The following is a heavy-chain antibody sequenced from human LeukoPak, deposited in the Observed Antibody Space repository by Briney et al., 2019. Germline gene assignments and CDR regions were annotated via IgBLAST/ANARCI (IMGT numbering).Heavy chain of an antibody. CDR3: ARGEGRYYDSSGYYSGTYYYYYYMDV. CDR2: IIPIFGTA. V-gene: IGHV1-69*06. CDR1: GYTFTSYY. D-gene: IGHD3-22*01. Sequence: ASVKVSCKASGYTFTSYYMHWVRQAPGQGLEWMGGIIPIFGTANYAQKFQGRVTITADKSTSTAYMELSSLRSEDTAVYYCARGEGRYYDSSGYYSGTYYYYYYMDVWGKGTTVTVSS. J-gene: IGHJ6*03.